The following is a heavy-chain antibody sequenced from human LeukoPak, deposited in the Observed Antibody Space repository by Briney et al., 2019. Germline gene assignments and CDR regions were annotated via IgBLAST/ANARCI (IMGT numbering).Heavy chain of an antibody. CDR1: GGSFSGYY. J-gene: IGHJ5*02. D-gene: IGHD4-17*01. V-gene: IGHV4-34*01. CDR2: INHSGST. CDR3: ARGLDYGDYLYWCDP. Sequence: SKTLSLTCAVHGGSFSGYYWSWLRQPPGKGLEWIGEINHSGSTNYHPSLKSRVTISVDTTKNQFSLKLSSVTAAETAVYYCARGLDYGDYLYWCDPWGQGTLVTVSS.